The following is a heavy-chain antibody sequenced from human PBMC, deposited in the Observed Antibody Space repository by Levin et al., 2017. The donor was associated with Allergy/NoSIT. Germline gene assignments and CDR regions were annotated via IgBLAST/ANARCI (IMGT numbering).Heavy chain of an antibody. CDR2: IYYSGST. Sequence: SETLSLTCTVSGGSVSSGSYYWSWIRQPPGKGLEWIGYIYYSGSTNYNPSLKSRVTISVDTSKNQFSLKLSSVTAADTAVYYCARCPRYCDWLPDSSLYYFDYWGQGTLVTVSS. CDR3: ARCPRYCDWLPDSSLYYFDY. J-gene: IGHJ4*02. D-gene: IGHD3-9*01. CDR1: GGSVSSGSYY. V-gene: IGHV4-61*01.